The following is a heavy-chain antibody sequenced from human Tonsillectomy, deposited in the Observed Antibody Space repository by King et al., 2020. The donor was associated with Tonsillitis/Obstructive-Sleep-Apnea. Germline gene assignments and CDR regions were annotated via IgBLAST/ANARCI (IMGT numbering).Heavy chain of an antibody. CDR3: PSPPLYPQYSSGWYEGAFDI. D-gene: IGHD6-19*01. Sequence: QLVQSGAEVKKPGESLRISCKGSGHSFTSYWISWVRQMPGKGLEWMGRIDPSDSYTNYSPSFQGHVTISADKSISTAYLQWSSLKASDTAMYYCPSPPLYPQYSSGWYEGAFDIWGQGTMVTVSS. CDR1: GHSFTSYW. J-gene: IGHJ3*02. V-gene: IGHV5-10-1*01. CDR2: IDPSDSYT.